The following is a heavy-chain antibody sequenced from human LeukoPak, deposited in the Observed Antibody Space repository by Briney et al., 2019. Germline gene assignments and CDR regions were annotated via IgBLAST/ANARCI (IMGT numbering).Heavy chain of an antibody. CDR1: GFTFSSYG. D-gene: IGHD6-13*01. J-gene: IGHJ4*02. V-gene: IGHV3-30*18. CDR3: AKDGHSSSWYPYYFDY. CDR2: ISYDGGNK. Sequence: PGGSLRLSCAASGFTFSSYGMHWVRQAPGKGLEWVAVISYDGGNKYYADSVKGRFTISRDNSKNTLYLQMNSLRAEDTAVYYCAKDGHSSSWYPYYFDYWGQGTLVTVSS.